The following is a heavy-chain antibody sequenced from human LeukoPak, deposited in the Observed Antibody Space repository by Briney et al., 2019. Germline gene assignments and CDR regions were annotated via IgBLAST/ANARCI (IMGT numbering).Heavy chain of an antibody. J-gene: IGHJ4*02. CDR1: GYTFTSYD. D-gene: IGHD3-9*01. V-gene: IGHV1-8*01. CDR2: MNPNSGNT. CDR3: ARSRYFDWPLDY. Sequence: ASVKVSCKASGYTFTSYDINWVRQATGQGLEWMGWMNPNSGNTGYAQKLQGRVTMTTDTSTSTAYMELRSLRSDDTAVYYCARSRYFDWPLDYWGQGTLVTVSS.